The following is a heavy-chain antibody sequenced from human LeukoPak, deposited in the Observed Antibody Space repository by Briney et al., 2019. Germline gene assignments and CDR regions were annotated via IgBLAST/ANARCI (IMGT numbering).Heavy chain of an antibody. CDR3: GRGKYCGDTRCHGYYYMDV. D-gene: IGHD2-2*01. V-gene: IGHV4-61*09. CDR2: IYSAGST. CDR1: GGSISSGNYY. Sequence: SETLSLTCTVSGGSISSGNYYWTWIRQPAGQGLEWFGHIYSAGSTNFHPSLKSRVTISEATAKTQLFLKLTSVTAADTAVYYCGRGKYCGDTRCHGYYYMDVWGKGTTVTVSS. J-gene: IGHJ6*03.